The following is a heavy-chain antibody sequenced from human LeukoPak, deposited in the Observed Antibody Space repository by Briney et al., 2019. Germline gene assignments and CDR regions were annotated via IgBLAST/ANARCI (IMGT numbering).Heavy chain of an antibody. CDR3: ARAGNYYYDSSGPFDY. CDR2: IYYSGST. J-gene: IGHJ4*02. D-gene: IGHD3-22*01. CDR1: GGSISSSSYY. Sequence: PSETLSLTCTVSGGSISSSSYYWSWIRQPPGKGLEWIGSIYYSGSTYYNPSLRSRVTISVDTSKNQFSLKLSSVTAADTAVYYCARAGNYYYDSSGPFDYWGQGTLVTVSS. V-gene: IGHV4-39*01.